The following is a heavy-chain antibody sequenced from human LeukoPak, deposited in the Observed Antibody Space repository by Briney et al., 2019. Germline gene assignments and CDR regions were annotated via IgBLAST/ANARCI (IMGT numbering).Heavy chain of an antibody. D-gene: IGHD1-26*01. Sequence: PSETLSLTCTVSGGSISTSTYYWGWIRQPPGKGLEWIGSISYSGSTYNNPSLKSRVAISVDTSKNQFSLKLSSVTAPDTAVYYCARRVYSGSYNWYFDLWGRGTLVTVSS. CDR1: GGSISTSTYY. CDR2: ISYSGST. V-gene: IGHV4-39*01. CDR3: ARRVYSGSYNWYFDL. J-gene: IGHJ2*01.